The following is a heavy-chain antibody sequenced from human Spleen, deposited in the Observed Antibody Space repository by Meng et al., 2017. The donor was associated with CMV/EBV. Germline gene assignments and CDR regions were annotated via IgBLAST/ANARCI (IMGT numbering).Heavy chain of an antibody. CDR3: AKDGGKYSSTWYDYFDC. Sequence: GGSLRLSCAASGFTFSSYWMSWVRQAPGKGLEWVGNIKQDGTNKYYADSVKGRFTISRDNSKNTLYMQLNSLRPEDTAVYYCAKDGGKYSSTWYDYFDCWGQGTLVTVSS. D-gene: IGHD6-13*01. CDR2: IKQDGTNK. J-gene: IGHJ4*02. CDR1: GFTFSSYW. V-gene: IGHV3-7*01.